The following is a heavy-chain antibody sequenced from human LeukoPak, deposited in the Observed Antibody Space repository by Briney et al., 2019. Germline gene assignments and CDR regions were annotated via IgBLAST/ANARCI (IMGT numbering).Heavy chain of an antibody. J-gene: IGHJ6*03. CDR1: GSSFTNYW. CDR2: IFPGDSDT. V-gene: IGHV5-51*01. D-gene: IGHD6-19*01. CDR3: ARHWPVAHNPNYYMDV. Sequence: GESLKISCKGSGSSFTNYWIGWVRQMPGKGLDWMGTIFPGDSDTKYSPSFQGQVNISVDQSITTAYLQWSSVQSSDAAVYHCARHWPVAHNPNYYMDVWPKENTVPVSS.